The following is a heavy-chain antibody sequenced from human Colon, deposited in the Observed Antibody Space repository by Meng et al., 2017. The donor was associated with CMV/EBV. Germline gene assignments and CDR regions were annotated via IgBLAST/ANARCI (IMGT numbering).Heavy chain of an antibody. Sequence: ESLKISCIVSGGSISSYYWSWIRQPPGKGLEWIGYIDYSGSTNYNPSLKSRVTISVDTSKNQFSLNLRSVTAADTAVYYCARVRLVSGSGWYWFDPWGQGTLVTVSS. V-gene: IGHV4-59*01. J-gene: IGHJ5*02. CDR1: GGSISSYY. D-gene: IGHD6-19*01. CDR2: IDYSGST. CDR3: ARVRLVSGSGWYWFDP.